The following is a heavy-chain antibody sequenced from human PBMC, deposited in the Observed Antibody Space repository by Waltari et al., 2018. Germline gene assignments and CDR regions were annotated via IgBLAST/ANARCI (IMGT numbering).Heavy chain of an antibody. CDR2: ISYDGSNK. V-gene: IGHV3-30*03. CDR1: GFTFSSYG. J-gene: IGHJ4*02. CDR3: ATGDYYGSGTWPYYFDY. Sequence: QVQLVESGGGVVQPGRSRRLSCAASGFTFSSYGMHWVRQAPGTGLEWVAVISYDGSNKYYADSVKGRFTISRDNSKNTLYLQMNSLRAEDTAVYYCATGDYYGSGTWPYYFDYWGQGTLVTVSS. D-gene: IGHD3-10*01.